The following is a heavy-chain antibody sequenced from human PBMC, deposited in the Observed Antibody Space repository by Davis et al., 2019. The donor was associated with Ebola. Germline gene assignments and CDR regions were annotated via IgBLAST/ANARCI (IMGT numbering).Heavy chain of an antibody. J-gene: IGHJ6*02. Sequence: GGSLRLSCAASGFTFDDYTMHWVRQAPGKGLEWVSLISWDGGSTYYADSVKGRFTISRDNSKNSLYLQMNSLRTEDTALYYCAKDIELTGRVMDVWGQGTTVTVSS. CDR2: ISWDGGST. CDR1: GFTFDDYT. V-gene: IGHV3-43*01. CDR3: AKDIELTGRVMDV. D-gene: IGHD2/OR15-2a*01.